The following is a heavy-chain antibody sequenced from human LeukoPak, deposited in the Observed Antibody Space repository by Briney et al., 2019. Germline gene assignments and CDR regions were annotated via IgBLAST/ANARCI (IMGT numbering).Heavy chain of an antibody. J-gene: IGHJ6*03. CDR1: GDSISSRNYY. CDR2: ISYSGST. V-gene: IGHV4-39*01. CDR3: ARLPQYYYHYMDV. Sequence: SETLSLTCTVSGDSISSRNYYWGWIRRPPGKGLEWIGSISYSGSTYYNPTLKSRVTISVDTSKNQFSLKLSSVTAADTAFYYCARLPQYYYHYMDVWGKGTTVTISS.